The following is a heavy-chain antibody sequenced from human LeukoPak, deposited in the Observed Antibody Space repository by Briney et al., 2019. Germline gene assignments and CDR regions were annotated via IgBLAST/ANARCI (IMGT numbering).Heavy chain of an antibody. D-gene: IGHD3-3*01. J-gene: IGHJ6*03. CDR3: ARNYDFWSGYYHMDV. CDR2: INHSGST. CDR1: GGSFSGYY. V-gene: IGHV4-34*01. Sequence: SETLSLTCAVYGGSFSGYYWSWIRQPPGKGLEWIGEINHSGSTKYNPSLKSRVTISVDTSKSQFSLKLNSVTAADTAVYYCARNYDFWSGYYHMDVWGKGTTVTVS.